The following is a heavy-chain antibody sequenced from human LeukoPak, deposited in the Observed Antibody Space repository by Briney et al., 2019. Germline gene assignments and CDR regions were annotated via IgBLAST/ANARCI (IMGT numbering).Heavy chain of an antibody. V-gene: IGHV4-4*07. CDR3: ARGPYSSSWYPLRGAFDI. J-gene: IGHJ3*02. D-gene: IGHD6-13*01. Sequence: PSEPLSLTCTVSGDPIDSYYWRWIRQPAGKGLEWLGRICTSGSHIYNPSLKSRVSMSVDTSKNQFSLKLSSVTAADTAVYYCARGPYSSSWYPLRGAFDIWGQGTMVSVSS. CDR1: GDPIDSYY. CDR2: ICTSGSH.